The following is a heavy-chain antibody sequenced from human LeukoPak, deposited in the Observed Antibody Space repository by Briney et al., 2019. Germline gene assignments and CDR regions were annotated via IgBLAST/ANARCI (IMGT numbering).Heavy chain of an antibody. CDR3: ARGRVSSSTWYSTYYYFFYMDF. Sequence: SETLSLTCTVSDDSITMYYWTWLRQPPGKGLEWIGYVDHTGSTKFNPSLNGRVSISRDTSNNFFSLRLRSVTAADTAVYFCARGRVSSSTWYSTYYYFFYMDFWGKGTTVTVSS. V-gene: IGHV4-59*01. D-gene: IGHD4-11*01. J-gene: IGHJ6*03. CDR2: VDHTGST. CDR1: DDSITMYY.